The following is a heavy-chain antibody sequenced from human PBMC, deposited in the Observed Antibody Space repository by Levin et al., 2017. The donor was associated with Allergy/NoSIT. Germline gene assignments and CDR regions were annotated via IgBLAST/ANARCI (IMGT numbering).Heavy chain of an antibody. CDR3: ARTHGYYHYMDV. J-gene: IGHJ6*03. CDR1: GYSFTTFG. Sequence: ASVKVSCKASGYSFTTFGVSWVRQAPGQGLEWMGWIAVYNGDTKYSQKFQGRVSMTTEISTSTAYMELRSLRSDDTAIYYGARTHGYYHYMDVWGKGTTVTVS. CDR2: IAVYNGDT. V-gene: IGHV1-18*01.